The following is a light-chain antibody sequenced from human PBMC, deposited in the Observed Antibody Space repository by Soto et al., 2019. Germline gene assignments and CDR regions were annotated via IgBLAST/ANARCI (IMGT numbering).Light chain of an antibody. V-gene: IGKV3-11*01. CDR2: DVS. CDR1: QNISNY. Sequence: IVLTQSPATLSVSPVERATLSCRASQNISNYLIWYQQKPGQAPRLLIYDVSNRATDIPARFSGSGSGTDFTLTISSLQPDDFATYYCQQYSTYTPRTFGQGTKVDIK. J-gene: IGKJ1*01. CDR3: QQYSTYTPRT.